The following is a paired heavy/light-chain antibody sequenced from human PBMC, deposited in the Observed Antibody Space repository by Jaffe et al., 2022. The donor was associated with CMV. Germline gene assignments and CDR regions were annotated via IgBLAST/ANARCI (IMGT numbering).Light chain of an antibody. Sequence: DIQMTQSPSSLSASVGDRVTITCQASQDISNYLNWYQQKPGKAPKLLIYDASNLETGVPSRFSGSGSGTDFTFTISSLQPEDIATYYCQQYDNLPLFGQGTRLEIK. CDR3: QQYDNLPL. V-gene: IGKV1-33*01. J-gene: IGKJ5*01. CDR2: DAS. CDR1: QDISNY.
Heavy chain of an antibody. D-gene: IGHD3-22*01. J-gene: IGHJ4*02. CDR3: ARDRATYYYDSSGYQPGGVYFDY. Sequence: QVQLQESGPGLVKPSQTLSLTCTVSGGSISSGGYYWSWIRQHPGKGLEWIGYIYYSGSTYYNPSLKSRVTISVDTSKNQFSLKLSSVTAADTAVYYCARDRATYYYDSSGYQPGGVYFDYWGQGTLVTVSS. CDR2: IYYSGST. CDR1: GGSISSGGYY. V-gene: IGHV4-31*03.